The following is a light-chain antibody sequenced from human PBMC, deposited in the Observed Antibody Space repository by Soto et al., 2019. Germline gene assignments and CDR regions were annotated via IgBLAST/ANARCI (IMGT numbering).Light chain of an antibody. CDR3: QQYDSWPPSYT. Sequence: EIVMTQSPATLSVPLGDRATLSCRASQSVGSYLAWYQQKPGQAPRLLSYGASTRATGIPARFSGSGSETDFTLTISSLQSEDFAVYYCQQYDSWPPSYTFGQGTKLEIK. CDR1: QSVGSY. CDR2: GAS. V-gene: IGKV3-15*01. J-gene: IGKJ2*01.